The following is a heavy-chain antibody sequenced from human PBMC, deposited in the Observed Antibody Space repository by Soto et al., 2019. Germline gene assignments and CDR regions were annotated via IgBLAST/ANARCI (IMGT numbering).Heavy chain of an antibody. CDR2: IFSNDEK. CDR3: ARVSSNWFKGGFDF. CDR1: GFSLSNARMG. V-gene: IGHV2-26*01. Sequence: QVTLKESGPVLVKPTETLTLTCTVSGFSLSNARMGVSWIRQPPGKALEWLAHIFSNDEKSYSTSLKNRLTLSKDTSKSQVVLTMTNMDPVDTATLYCARVSSNWFKGGFDFWGQGTLVTVSS. D-gene: IGHD6-13*01. J-gene: IGHJ4*02.